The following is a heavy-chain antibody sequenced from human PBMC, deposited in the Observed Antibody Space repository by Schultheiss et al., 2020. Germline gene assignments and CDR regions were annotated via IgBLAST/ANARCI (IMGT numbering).Heavy chain of an antibody. D-gene: IGHD1-1*01. CDR1: GFTFSSYA. V-gene: IGHV3-15*01. J-gene: IGHJ4*02. CDR3: ARGWNNYSPDDH. Sequence: GGSLRLSCAASGFTFSSYAMSWVRQAPGKGLEWVGRIKSKTDGGTTDYAAPVKGRFTISRDDSKNTLYLQMNSLRVEDTAVYYCARGWNNYSPDDHWGQGTLVTVSS. CDR2: IKSKTDGGTT.